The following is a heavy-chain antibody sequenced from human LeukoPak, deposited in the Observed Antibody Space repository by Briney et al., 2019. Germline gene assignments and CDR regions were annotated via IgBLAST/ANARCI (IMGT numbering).Heavy chain of an antibody. D-gene: IGHD3-9*01. J-gene: IGHJ3*01. CDR1: GGSISSYY. Sequence: PSETLSLTCTVSGGSISSYYWSWIRQPPGKGLEWIGYIYYSGSTNYNPSLKSRVTISVDTSKNQFSLKLSSVTAADTAVYYCARGFRYAKHYDILTGHVSGQGTLVTVSS. CDR3: ARGFRYAKHYDILTGHV. V-gene: IGHV4-59*01. CDR2: IYYSGST.